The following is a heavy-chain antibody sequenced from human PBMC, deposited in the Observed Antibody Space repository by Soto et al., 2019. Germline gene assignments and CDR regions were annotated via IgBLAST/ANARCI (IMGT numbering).Heavy chain of an antibody. CDR3: ARPQRRLVDSFDS. D-gene: IGHD3-9*01. V-gene: IGHV4-39*01. CDR1: GDSISNTYNF. Sequence: TLSLTCTVSGDSISNTYNFWGWIRQSPGKGLEWIGSIYYNGRTYYSPSLRSRVTMSVDTPKNQFSLRLSSVTAADTALYYCARPQRRLVDSFDSWGQGTLVTVSS. CDR2: IYYNGRT. J-gene: IGHJ4*02.